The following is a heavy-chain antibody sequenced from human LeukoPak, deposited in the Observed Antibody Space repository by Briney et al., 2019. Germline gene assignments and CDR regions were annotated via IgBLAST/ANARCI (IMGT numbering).Heavy chain of an antibody. J-gene: IGHJ4*02. D-gene: IGHD3-16*01. CDR1: GFTFDSYA. Sequence: PGGSLRLSCGTSGFTFDSYAMSWVRQAPGKGLEWVSTISRGGGSRYYADSVKGRFTISRDNSKNSLYLQMNSLRAEDTAVYYCANGGGYWGQGTLVTVSS. CDR2: ISRGGGSR. V-gene: IGHV3-23*01. CDR3: ANGGGY.